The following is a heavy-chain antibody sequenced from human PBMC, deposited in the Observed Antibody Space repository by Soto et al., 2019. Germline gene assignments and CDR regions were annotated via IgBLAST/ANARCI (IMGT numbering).Heavy chain of an antibody. CDR2: IYYSGST. V-gene: IGHV4-59*11. J-gene: IGHJ6*02. CDR1: GGSISSHD. CDR3: ARADYYYYGMDV. Sequence: SETLCLTCTVSGGSISSHDWSWIRQPPGKGLEWIGYIYYSGSTNYNPSLKSRVTISVDTSKNQFSLKLSSVTAADTAVYYCARADYYYYGMDVWGQGTTVTVS.